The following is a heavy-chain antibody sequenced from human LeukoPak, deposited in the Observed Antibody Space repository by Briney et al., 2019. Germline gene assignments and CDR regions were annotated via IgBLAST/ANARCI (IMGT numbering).Heavy chain of an antibody. CDR1: GGSISSYY. V-gene: IGHV4-59*08. CDR2: IYYSGIT. J-gene: IGHJ4*02. D-gene: IGHD3-22*01. Sequence: SETLSLTCSVSGGSISSYYWSWIPQPPGKGLEWIGYIYYSGITNYNPSLKSRVTISVDTSKNQFSLKLSSVTAADTAVYYCARLHYDSSGYYYFDYWGQGTLVTVSS. CDR3: ARLHYDSSGYYYFDY.